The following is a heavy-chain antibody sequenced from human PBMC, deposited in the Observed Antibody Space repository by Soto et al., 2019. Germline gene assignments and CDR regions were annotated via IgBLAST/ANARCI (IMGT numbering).Heavy chain of an antibody. V-gene: IGHV3-15*01. CDR1: GLTFSNAW. J-gene: IGHJ4*02. CDR2: IKSKTVGGTI. Sequence: PGESLKISCAVTGLTFSNAWMSWVRQAPAKGLEWVGRIKSKTVGGTIDYAAPVKGRFTISRDDSKNTVYLQMNSLKTEDTAVYYCTTGSSGYWGQGTLVTVSS. CDR3: TTGSSGY. D-gene: IGHD7-27*01.